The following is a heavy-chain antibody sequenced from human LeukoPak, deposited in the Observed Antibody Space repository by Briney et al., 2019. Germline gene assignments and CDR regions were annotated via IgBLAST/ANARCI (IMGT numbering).Heavy chain of an antibody. V-gene: IGHV3-30*01. CDR2: ISYDGSNK. J-gene: IGHJ6*03. CDR3: ARGEGCSSTSCDPMDV. Sequence: GGSLRLSCAASGFTFSSYATHWVRQAPGKGLEWVAVISYDGSNKYYADSVKGRFTISRDNSKNTLYLQMNSLRAEDTAVYYCARGEGCSSTSCDPMDVWGKGTTVTVSS. D-gene: IGHD2-2*01. CDR1: GFTFSSYA.